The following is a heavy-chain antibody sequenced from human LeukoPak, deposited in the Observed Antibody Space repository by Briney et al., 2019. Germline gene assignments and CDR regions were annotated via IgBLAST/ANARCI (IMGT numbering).Heavy chain of an antibody. CDR3: AREISGDYGAFDY. CDR1: GGSISSGSYY. CDR2: IYTSGCT. V-gene: IGHV4-61*02. D-gene: IGHD4-17*01. Sequence: SETLSLTCTVSGGSISSGSYYWSWIRQPAGKGLEWIGRIYTSGCTNYNPSLKSRVTISVDTSKNQFSLKLSSVTAADTAVYYCAREISGDYGAFDYWGQGTLVTVSS. J-gene: IGHJ4*02.